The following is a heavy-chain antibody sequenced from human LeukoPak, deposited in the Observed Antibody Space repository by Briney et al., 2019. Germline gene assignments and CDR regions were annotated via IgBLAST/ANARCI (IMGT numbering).Heavy chain of an antibody. CDR2: IYYSGSI. V-gene: IGHV4-59*01. J-gene: IGHJ4*02. CDR3: ARGPYSGYTLRPLDY. Sequence: TSETLSLTCTVSGGSISTYYWSWIRQSPGKGLEWIVHIYYSGSIKYNPSLKSRVTISLGTSKNQFSLKLTSVIAADTAVYYCARGPYSGYTLRPLDYWGQGTLVTVSS. CDR1: GGSISTYY. D-gene: IGHD5-12*01.